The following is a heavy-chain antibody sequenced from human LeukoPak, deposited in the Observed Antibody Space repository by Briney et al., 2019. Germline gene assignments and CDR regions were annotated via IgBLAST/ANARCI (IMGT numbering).Heavy chain of an antibody. CDR2: INSDGSST. Sequence: GGSLRLSCAASGFTFSSYWMHWVRQAPGKGLVWVSRINSDGSSTSYADSVKGRFTISRDNAKNTLYLQMNSLKTEDTAVYYCTTDSEGSSSWYRYYYYYYMDVWGKGTTVTVSS. CDR1: GFTFSSYW. J-gene: IGHJ6*03. D-gene: IGHD6-13*01. V-gene: IGHV3-74*01. CDR3: TTDSEGSSSWYRYYYYYYMDV.